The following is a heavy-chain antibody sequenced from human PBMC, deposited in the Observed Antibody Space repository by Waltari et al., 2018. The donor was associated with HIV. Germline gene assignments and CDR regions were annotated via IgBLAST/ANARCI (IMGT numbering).Heavy chain of an antibody. J-gene: IGHJ4*02. CDR1: GGSISSYS. CDR2: IYYSGST. CDR3: ARAGGYRAYFDY. Sequence: QVQLQESGPGLVKPSETLSLTCTVPGGSISSYSGSWIRQPPGKGLEWIGYIYYSGSTNYTPSLKSRVTISVDTSKNQFSLKLSSVTAADTAVYYCARAGGYRAYFDYWGQGTLVTVSS. V-gene: IGHV4-59*01. D-gene: IGHD3-10*01.